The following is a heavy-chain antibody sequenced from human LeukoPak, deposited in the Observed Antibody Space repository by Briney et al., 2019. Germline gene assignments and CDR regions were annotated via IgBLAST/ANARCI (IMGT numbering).Heavy chain of an antibody. V-gene: IGHV1-2*02. D-gene: IGHD3-22*01. CDR2: INPNSGGT. CDR1: GYXFTGYY. CDR3: ARGDYDSSGYSFDY. J-gene: IGHJ4*02. Sequence: ASVKVSCRASGYXFTGYYMHWVRQAPGQGLEWLGWINPNSGGTNYAQKFQGRVTMTRDTSISTAYMELSRLRSDDTAVYYCARGDYDSSGYSFDYWGQGTLVTVSS.